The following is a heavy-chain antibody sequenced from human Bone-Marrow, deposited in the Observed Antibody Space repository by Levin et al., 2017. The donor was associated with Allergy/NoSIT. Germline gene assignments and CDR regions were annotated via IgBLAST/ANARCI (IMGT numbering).Heavy chain of an antibody. J-gene: IGHJ4*02. Sequence: SCAASGFTFNSYALSWVRQAPGKGLEWVSAISGSGSSTYYADSVKGRFTISRDNSTTTLYLQMNSLRAEDTAVYYCARGAGWVAGAVALIWGQGTLVTVSS. CDR3: ARGAGWVAGAVALI. CDR1: GFTFNSYA. D-gene: IGHD6-19*01. V-gene: IGHV3-23*01. CDR2: ISGSGSST.